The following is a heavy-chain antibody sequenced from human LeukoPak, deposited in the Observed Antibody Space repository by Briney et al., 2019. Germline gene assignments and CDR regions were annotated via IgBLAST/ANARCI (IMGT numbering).Heavy chain of an antibody. CDR2: VFYSGNT. CDR3: ARGNDCSSTSCYGGLDY. CDR1: GGSFSGYY. D-gene: IGHD2-2*01. Sequence: SETLSLTCAVYGGSFSGYYWSWIRQPPGKGLEWVGYVFYSGNTNYNPSLKSRVTMSVETSKNQFSLKLSSVTAADTAVYYCARGNDCSSTSCYGGLDYWGQGTLVTVSS. J-gene: IGHJ4*02. V-gene: IGHV4-59*01.